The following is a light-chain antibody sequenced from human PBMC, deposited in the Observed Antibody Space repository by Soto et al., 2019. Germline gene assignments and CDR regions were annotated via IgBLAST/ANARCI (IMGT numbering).Light chain of an antibody. Sequence: DIQMTQSPSSLSASAGARVTITCRASQTISNYLNWYQQKPGKAPKLLIYGASNLKRGGPSRFSGSGSGTDFTLTISSRQPEECETYYCQETYSTVTSTFGHGTKVEIK. CDR3: QETYSTVTST. CDR2: GAS. J-gene: IGKJ1*01. V-gene: IGKV1-39*01. CDR1: QTISNY.